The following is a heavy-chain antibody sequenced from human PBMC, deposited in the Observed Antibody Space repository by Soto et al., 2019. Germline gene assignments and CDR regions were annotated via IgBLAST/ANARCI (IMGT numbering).Heavy chain of an antibody. D-gene: IGHD3-10*01. CDR3: GTDVHGESDVVWRGSLGN. V-gene: IGHV3-33*03. CDR1: GLTFSDYG. CDR2: IWNDGTTE. Sequence: QVQLVESGGSVVQPGRSLRLSCSVSGLTFSDYGVNWVRRAPGKGLEWVALIWNDGTTEYYIDSVKGRFTISRDNSKKVLYLQMNILSAEDTAVYYCGTDVHGESDVVWRGSLGNWGLGTLVTVSS. J-gene: IGHJ4*02.